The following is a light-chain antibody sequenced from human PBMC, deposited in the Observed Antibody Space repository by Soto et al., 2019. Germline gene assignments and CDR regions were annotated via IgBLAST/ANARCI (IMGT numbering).Light chain of an antibody. CDR2: GAS. CDR1: QSVSRN. J-gene: IGKJ4*01. Sequence: EIVMTQSPATLSVSPGERATLSCRASQSVSRNLAWYRQKPGQAPRLLIYGASTRATGIPARFSGSGSGTEFTLTISSLQSEDFAVYYCQQLNTYPFTFGGGTKVEIK. V-gene: IGKV3-15*01. CDR3: QQLNTYPFT.